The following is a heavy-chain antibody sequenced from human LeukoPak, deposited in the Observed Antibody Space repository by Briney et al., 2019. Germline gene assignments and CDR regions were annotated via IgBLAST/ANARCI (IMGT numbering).Heavy chain of an antibody. D-gene: IGHD1-14*01. J-gene: IGHJ3*02. V-gene: IGHV1-2*02. CDR1: GYTFIDYF. Sequence: ASVKVSCKASGYTFIDYFILWMRQTPGQGLEWLGWINTNSGITRYAQQFQGRVTSTRDTAAYMELSSLKYEDTAVYYCVRAVSGTPGGAFDIWGQGTAVTVSS. CDR3: VRAVSGTPGGAFDI. CDR2: INTNSGIT.